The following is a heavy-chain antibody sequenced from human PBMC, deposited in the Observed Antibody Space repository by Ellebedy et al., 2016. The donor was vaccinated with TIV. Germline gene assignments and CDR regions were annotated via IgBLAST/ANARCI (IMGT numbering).Heavy chain of an antibody. D-gene: IGHD1-26*01. Sequence: PGGSLRLSRAASGFTFSSFAMHWVRQAPGKGLVWVSRINSDGSSTSYADSVKGRFTISRDNAKNTLYLQMNSLRAEDTAVYYCARSGSYSPFDYWGQGTLVTASS. J-gene: IGHJ4*02. CDR3: ARSGSYSPFDY. V-gene: IGHV3-74*01. CDR1: GFTFSSFA. CDR2: INSDGSST.